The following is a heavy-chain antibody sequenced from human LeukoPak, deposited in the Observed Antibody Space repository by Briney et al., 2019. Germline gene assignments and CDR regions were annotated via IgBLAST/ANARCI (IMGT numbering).Heavy chain of an antibody. CDR2: ISASGDST. Sequence: GGSLRLSCAASGFTFSSYAMSWVRQAPGKGLEWVSLISASGDSTYSADSVKGRFTISRDNSKNTLYLQMSSLRAEDTAVYYCAKDFGSWADNWGQGTLVTVSS. D-gene: IGHD6-13*01. CDR3: AKDFGSWADN. V-gene: IGHV3-23*01. CDR1: GFTFSSYA. J-gene: IGHJ4*02.